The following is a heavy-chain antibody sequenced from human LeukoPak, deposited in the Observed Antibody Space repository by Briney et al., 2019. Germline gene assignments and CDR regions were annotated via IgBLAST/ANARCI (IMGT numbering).Heavy chain of an antibody. CDR3: ARDGRIGAVTGPGLFDY. J-gene: IGHJ4*02. Sequence: GGSLRLSCAASGFTFSTYSMNWVRQAPGKGLEWVSSISSSRSYIYYADSVKGRFTISRDNAKNSLYLQMNSLRAEDTAVYYCARDGRIGAVTGPGLFDYWGQGTLVTVSS. CDR2: ISSSRSYI. D-gene: IGHD6-19*01. CDR1: GFTFSTYS. V-gene: IGHV3-21*01.